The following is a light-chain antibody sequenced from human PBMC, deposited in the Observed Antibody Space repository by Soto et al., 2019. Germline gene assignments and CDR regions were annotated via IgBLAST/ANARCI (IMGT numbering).Light chain of an antibody. CDR2: KAS. Sequence: DIQMTQSPSTLSASVGDRVTVTFRASQSISSWLAWYQQKPGKAPKLLIYKASTLESGVPSNFSGSGSGTEFTLTISSLQHEDFATYYCQQYNSYPWTFGQGTKVDIK. CDR1: QSISSW. J-gene: IGKJ1*01. V-gene: IGKV1-5*03. CDR3: QQYNSYPWT.